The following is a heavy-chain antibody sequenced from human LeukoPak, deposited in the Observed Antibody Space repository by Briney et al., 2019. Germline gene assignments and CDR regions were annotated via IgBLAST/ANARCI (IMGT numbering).Heavy chain of an antibody. V-gene: IGHV4-34*01. Sequence: SETLSLTCAVYGGSFSGYYWSWIRQPPGKGLEWIGEINHSGSTNYNPSPKSGVTISVDTSKNQFSLKLSSVPAADTAVYYCARGPYHWFDPWGQGTLVTVSS. CDR3: ARGPYHWFDP. CDR1: GGSFSGYY. J-gene: IGHJ5*02. CDR2: INHSGST.